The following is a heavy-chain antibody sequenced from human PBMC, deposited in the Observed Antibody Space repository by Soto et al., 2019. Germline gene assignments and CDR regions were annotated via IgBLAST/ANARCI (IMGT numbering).Heavy chain of an antibody. V-gene: IGHV4-30-4*01. CDR1: GGAISSDDDY. Sequence: TLSLTCNVSGGAISSDDDYWSWIRQRPGKGLEWIGYISSSGKTYYNPSLKSRITMSVDTSKRQLSLKLRSVTAADAAVFYCARGSHNFDSWGQGVPVTVS. D-gene: IGHD3-10*01. CDR2: ISSSGKT. J-gene: IGHJ4*02. CDR3: ARGSHNFDS.